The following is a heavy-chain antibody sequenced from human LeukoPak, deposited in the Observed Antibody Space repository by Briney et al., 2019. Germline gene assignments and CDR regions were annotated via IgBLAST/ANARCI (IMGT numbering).Heavy chain of an antibody. CDR1: GGSISSYY. Sequence: SETLSLTCTVSGGSISSYYWSWIRQPPGKGLECMGYIYYSGSTNYNPSLKSRVTISVDTSKNQFSLKLSSVTAADTAVYYCVRASSGWSYYYYYYMDVWGKGTTVTVSS. V-gene: IGHV4-59*01. CDR2: IYYSGST. J-gene: IGHJ6*03. D-gene: IGHD6-19*01. CDR3: VRASSGWSYYYYYYMDV.